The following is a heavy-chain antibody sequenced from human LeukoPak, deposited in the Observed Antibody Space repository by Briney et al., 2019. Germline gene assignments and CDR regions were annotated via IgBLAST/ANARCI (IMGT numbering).Heavy chain of an antibody. J-gene: IGHJ5*02. V-gene: IGHV1-2*02. CDR2: INPNSGGT. CDR3: ARVPLYNSGSYYWFDP. CDR1: GYTFTGYY. Sequence: ASVKVSCKASGYTFTGYYIHWVRQAPGQGLEWMGWINPNSGGTNYAQKFQGRVTMTRDTSISTAYMELSRLRSDDTAVYYCARVPLYNSGSYYWFDPWGRGTLVTVSS. D-gene: IGHD3-10*01.